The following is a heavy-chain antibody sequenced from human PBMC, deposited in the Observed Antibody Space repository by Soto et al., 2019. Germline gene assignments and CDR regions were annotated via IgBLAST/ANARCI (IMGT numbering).Heavy chain of an antibody. CDR3: AHCRGGVASF. CDR2: VYWDDDK. Sequence: QITLNESGPALVKPTQTLTLTCTFSGFSLNTRDVGVGWIRQPPGKALEWLGVVYWDDDKTYSPSLKSRLTITKDPPQNQVALRMTKMDPVDTATYYCAHCRGGVASFWGQGTLVTVSS. D-gene: IGHD3-16*01. J-gene: IGHJ4*02. V-gene: IGHV2-5*02. CDR1: GFSLNTRDVG.